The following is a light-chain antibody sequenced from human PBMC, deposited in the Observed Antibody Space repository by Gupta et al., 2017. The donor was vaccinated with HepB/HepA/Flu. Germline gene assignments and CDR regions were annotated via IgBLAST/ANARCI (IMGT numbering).Light chain of an antibody. CDR3: SSYTTSSTLV. CDR1: SSDVGGYNY. J-gene: IGLJ2*01. Sequence: QSALTQPASVSGSPGQSITISCTGTSSDVGGYNYVSWYQQHPGKAPKLMIYDVSNRPSGVSNRFSGSKSVNTASLIIFGLLAEDEADYYGSSYTTSSTLVFGGGTKLTVL. V-gene: IGLV2-14*01. CDR2: DVS.